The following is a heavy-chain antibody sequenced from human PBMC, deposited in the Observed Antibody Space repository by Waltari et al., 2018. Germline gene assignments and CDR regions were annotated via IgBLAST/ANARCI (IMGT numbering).Heavy chain of an antibody. J-gene: IGHJ4*02. CDR2: SSSSSSTT. V-gene: IGHV3-48*01. CDR1: GFTFSSYS. Sequence: EVQLVESGGGLVQPGGSLRLSCAASGFTFSSYSMNCARQASGKGLEWVSYSSSSSSTTYYADSVKGRFTISRDNAKNSLYLQMNSLRAEDTAVYYCARDYYDFWSGYSTRDYWGQGTLVTVSS. D-gene: IGHD3-3*01. CDR3: ARDYYDFWSGYSTRDY.